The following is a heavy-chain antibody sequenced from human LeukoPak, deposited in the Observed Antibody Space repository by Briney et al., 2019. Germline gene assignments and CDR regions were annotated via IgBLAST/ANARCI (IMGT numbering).Heavy chain of an antibody. CDR1: GFTFSSYG. CDR3: AKDPSGEYYFDY. D-gene: IGHD3-10*01. V-gene: IGHV3-30*02. CDR2: IRYDGSNK. Sequence: PGGSLRLSCAASGFTFSSYGMHWVRQAPGKGPEWMAYIRYDGSNKYYADSVKGRFTISRDNSKNTLYLQMNSLRAEDTAVYYCAKDPSGEYYFDYWGQGTLVTVSS. J-gene: IGHJ4*02.